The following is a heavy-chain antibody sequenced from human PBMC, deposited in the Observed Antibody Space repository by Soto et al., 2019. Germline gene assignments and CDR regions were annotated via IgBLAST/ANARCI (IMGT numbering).Heavy chain of an antibody. D-gene: IGHD3-3*01. V-gene: IGHV4-59*02. CDR2: IYYTDTT. CDR1: GGSAINYY. Sequence: QVQLQESGPGLVRPSETLSLTCTVSGGSAINYYWSWIRQSPGKGLEWIGSIYYTDTTYYNPSLESRVAISVDTSKTQFSLKLTSVTAADTAVYYCARSPTFYDFRDYWGQGTLVTVSS. J-gene: IGHJ4*02. CDR3: ARSPTFYDFRDY.